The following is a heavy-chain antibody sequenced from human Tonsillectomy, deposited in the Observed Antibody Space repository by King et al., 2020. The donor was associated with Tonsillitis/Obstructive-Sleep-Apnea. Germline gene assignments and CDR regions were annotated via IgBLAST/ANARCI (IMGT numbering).Heavy chain of an antibody. CDR1: GFTFSSYS. D-gene: IGHD1-26*01. CDR2: ISSSSSYI. CDR3: AKVGPWELQGPDAFDI. Sequence: VQLVESGGGLVEPGGSLRLSCAASGFTFSSYSMNWVRQAPGKGLEWVSSISSSSSYIYYADSVKGRFTISRDNAKNSVYLQMNSLRAEDTAVYYCAKVGPWELQGPDAFDIWGQGTMVTVSS. J-gene: IGHJ3*02. V-gene: IGHV3-21*01.